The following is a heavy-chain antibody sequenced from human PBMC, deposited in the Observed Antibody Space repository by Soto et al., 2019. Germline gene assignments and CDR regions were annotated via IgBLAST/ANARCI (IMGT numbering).Heavy chain of an antibody. V-gene: IGHV3-48*01. CDR2: ISSSSSTI. Sequence: GGSLRLSCVASGFTFSSYSMNWVRQAPGKGLEWVSYISSSSSTIYYADSVKGRFTISRDNAKNSLYLQMNSLRAEDTAVYYCARIVHTTHPVLYYYYMDVWGKGTTVTVSS. D-gene: IGHD4-17*01. CDR1: GFTFSSYS. J-gene: IGHJ6*03. CDR3: ARIVHTTHPVLYYYYMDV.